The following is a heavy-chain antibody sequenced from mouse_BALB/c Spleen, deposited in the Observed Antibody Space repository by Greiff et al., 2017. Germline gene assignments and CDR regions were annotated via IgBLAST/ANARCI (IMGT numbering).Heavy chain of an antibody. D-gene: IGHD3-3*01. Sequence: EVNVVESGGGLVKPGGSLKLSCAASGFTFSSYAMSWVRQTPEKRLEWVASISSGGSTYYPDSVKGRFTISRDNARNILYLQMSSLRSEDTAMYYCARRDPYFDVWGAGTTVTVSS. CDR1: GFTFSSYA. V-gene: IGHV5-6-5*01. CDR3: ARRDPYFDV. J-gene: IGHJ1*01. CDR2: ISSGGST.